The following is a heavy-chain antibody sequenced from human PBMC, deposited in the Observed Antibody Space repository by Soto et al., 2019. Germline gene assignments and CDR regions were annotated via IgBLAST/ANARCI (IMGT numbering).Heavy chain of an antibody. CDR1: GYTFINFF. CDR2: INPSGGAT. CDR3: ARSHCSGGSCYLGAFDI. V-gene: IGHV1-46*01. D-gene: IGHD2-15*01. Sequence: GASVKVSCKASGYTFINFFIHWVRQAPGQVLEWVGIINPSGGATTYPQKFKGRVTMTRDTSTSTVYMDVSSLRFDDTAVYYCARSHCSGGSCYLGAFDIWGQGTMVTVSS. J-gene: IGHJ3*02.